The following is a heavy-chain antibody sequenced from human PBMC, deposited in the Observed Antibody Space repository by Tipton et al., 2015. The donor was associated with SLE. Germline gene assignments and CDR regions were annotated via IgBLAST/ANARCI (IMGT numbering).Heavy chain of an antibody. J-gene: IGHJ4*02. CDR2: IHYSGTT. Sequence: GLVKPSETLSVICAVSGDSINSDYWSWIRQPPGKGLEWIGYIHYSGTTNYNPSLRSRVTMSIDTSKNQFSLKLTSVTVADTAVYYCARGAGYGSGKDYWGPGTLVTVSS. V-gene: IGHV4-59*12. D-gene: IGHD3-10*01. CDR1: GDSINSDY. CDR3: ARGAGYGSGKDY.